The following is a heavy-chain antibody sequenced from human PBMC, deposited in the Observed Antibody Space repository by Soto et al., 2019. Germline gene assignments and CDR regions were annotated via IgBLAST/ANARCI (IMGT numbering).Heavy chain of an antibody. CDR3: ARGAVAGTGYYYYGMDV. Sequence: PGESLKISCKGSGYSFTSYWISWVRQMPGKGLEWMGRIDPSDSYTNYSPSFQGHVTISADKSISTAYLQWSSLKASDTAMYYCARGAVAGTGYYYYGMDVCGQGTTVTVSS. D-gene: IGHD6-19*01. CDR2: IDPSDSYT. V-gene: IGHV5-10-1*01. J-gene: IGHJ6*02. CDR1: GYSFTSYW.